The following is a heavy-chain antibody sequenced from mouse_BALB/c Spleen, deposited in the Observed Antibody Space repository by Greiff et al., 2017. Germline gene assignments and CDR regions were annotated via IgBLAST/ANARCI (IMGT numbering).Heavy chain of an antibody. CDR1: GFSLTGYG. CDR2: IWGDGST. Sequence: VQRVESGPGLVAPSQSLSITCTVSGFSLTGYGVNWVRQPPGKGLEWLGMIWGDGSTDYNSALKSRLSISKDNSKSQVFLKMNSLQTDDTARYYCARSYGNYPYYAMDYWGQGTSVTVSS. V-gene: IGHV2-6-7*01. J-gene: IGHJ4*01. CDR3: ARSYGNYPYYAMDY. D-gene: IGHD2-1*01.